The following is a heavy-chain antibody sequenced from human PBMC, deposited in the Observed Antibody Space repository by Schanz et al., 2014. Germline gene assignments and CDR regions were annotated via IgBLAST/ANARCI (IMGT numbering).Heavy chain of an antibody. CDR3: ARDQGYGDPREFDY. V-gene: IGHV3-30*07. J-gene: IGHJ4*02. CDR1: GFLFGSYS. D-gene: IGHD4-17*01. Sequence: QVQLVESGGGVAQPGRSLRLSCAASGFLFGSYSMHWVRQAPGKGLEWVAVVSYDGNYKHYADSVQGRITVSRVDAKNSVHLQMNSLRAEDTAVYYCARDQGYGDPREFDYWGQGTLVTVSS. CDR2: VSYDGNYK.